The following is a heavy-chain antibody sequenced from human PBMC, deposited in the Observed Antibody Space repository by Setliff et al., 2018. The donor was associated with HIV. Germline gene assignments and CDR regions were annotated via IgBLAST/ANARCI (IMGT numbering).Heavy chain of an antibody. CDR3: ARDRWFSNNWYSDY. J-gene: IGHJ4*02. Sequence: GGSLRLSCAASGFTFSNNWMAWVRLAPGKGLEWVANIKQDGGVKNYVDSVRGRFTISRDNAENSLFLQMTGLRPEDTAMYYCARDRWFSNNWYSDYWGQGTLVTSPQ. D-gene: IGHD6-13*01. CDR1: GFTFSNNW. V-gene: IGHV3-7*05. CDR2: IKQDGGVK.